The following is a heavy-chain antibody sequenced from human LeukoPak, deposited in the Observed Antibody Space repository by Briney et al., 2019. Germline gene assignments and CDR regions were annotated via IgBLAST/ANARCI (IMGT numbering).Heavy chain of an antibody. CDR2: ISSSGSTI. J-gene: IGHJ3*02. CDR1: GFTFSSYA. D-gene: IGHD3-22*01. Sequence: PGGSLRLSCAASGFTFSSYAMSWVRQAPGKGLEWVSYISSSGSTIYYADSVKGRFTISRDNAKNSLYLQMNSLRAEDTAVYYCARYDSSGYYRLTDAFDIWGQGTMVTVSS. V-gene: IGHV3-48*04. CDR3: ARYDSSGYYRLTDAFDI.